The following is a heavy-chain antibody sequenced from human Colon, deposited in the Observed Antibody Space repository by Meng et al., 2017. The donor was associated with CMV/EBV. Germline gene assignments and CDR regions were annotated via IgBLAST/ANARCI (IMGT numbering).Heavy chain of an antibody. CDR1: GFIFSDYW. CDR2: VNREGSNT. CDR3: AREERGSGWSADY. D-gene: IGHD6-19*01. J-gene: IGHJ4*02. Sequence: GGPLRLPCATSGFIFSDYWMHWVRQVPGKGLVWVSSVNREGSNTNYADSVKGRFTISRDNARNTLYLQMNSLRVEDTAVYYCAREERGSGWSADYWGQGTLVTVSS. V-gene: IGHV3-74*01.